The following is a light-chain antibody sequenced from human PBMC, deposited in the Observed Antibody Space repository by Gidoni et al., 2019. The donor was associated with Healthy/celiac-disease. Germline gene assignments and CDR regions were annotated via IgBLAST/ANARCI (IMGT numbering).Light chain of an antibody. V-gene: IGKV1-39*01. J-gene: IGKJ1*01. CDR3: QQSYSTPTT. CDR2: AAS. Sequence: DIQMTQSPSSLSASVGDRVTITCRASQSISSYLNWYQQKPGKAPKLLIYAASSLQSGVPSRFSGSGSGTDFTLTISSLQPEDFATYYCQQSYSTPTTFGQXTKVKSN. CDR1: QSISSY.